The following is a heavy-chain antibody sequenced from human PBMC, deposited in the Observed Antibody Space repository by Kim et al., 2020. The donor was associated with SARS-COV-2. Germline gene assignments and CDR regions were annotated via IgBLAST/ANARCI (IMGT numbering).Heavy chain of an antibody. J-gene: IGHJ4*02. CDR2: IYPGDSDT. CDR3: ARGAFRGLTSHGFVS. D-gene: IGHD3-10*01. V-gene: IGHV5-51*01. CDR1: GYSFPSHW. Sequence: GESLKISCKGSGYSFPSHWIGWVRQMPGKGLEWMGIIYPGDSDTTYSPSFQGQVIISADKSITTAYLQLSSLKSSDTAIYYCARGAFRGLTSHGFVSWGQGTLVTVCS.